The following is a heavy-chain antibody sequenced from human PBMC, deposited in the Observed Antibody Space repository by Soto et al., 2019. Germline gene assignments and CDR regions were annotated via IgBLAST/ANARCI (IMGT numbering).Heavy chain of an antibody. D-gene: IGHD4-17*01. Sequence: QVQLVQSGAEVKKPGSSVKVSCKASGGTFSSYAISWVRQAPGQGLEWMGGIIPIFGTANYAQKFQGRVTTTADESTSTAYMELRSVRSKDTAVYYCARVDIPYTYGDYVQSGYDYGMAVWGQGTTVTVAA. CDR1: GGTFSSYA. J-gene: IGHJ6*01. V-gene: IGHV1-69*01. CDR3: ARVDIPYTYGDYVQSGYDYGMAV. CDR2: IIPIFGTA.